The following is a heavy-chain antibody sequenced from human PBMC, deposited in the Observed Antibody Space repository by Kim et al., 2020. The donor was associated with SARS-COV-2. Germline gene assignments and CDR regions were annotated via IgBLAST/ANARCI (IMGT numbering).Heavy chain of an antibody. V-gene: IGHV3-30-3*01. D-gene: IGHD2-2*02. CDR2: ISYDGSNK. CDR1: GFIFSSYA. CDR3: ARDRFIVPAAIPLYYYYYGMDV. J-gene: IGHJ6*02. Sequence: GGSLRLSCAASGFIFSSYAMHWVRQAPGKGLEWVAVISYDGSNKYYADSVKGRFTISRDNSKNTLYLQMNSLRAEDTAVYYCARDRFIVPAAIPLYYYYYGMDVWGQGTTVTVSS.